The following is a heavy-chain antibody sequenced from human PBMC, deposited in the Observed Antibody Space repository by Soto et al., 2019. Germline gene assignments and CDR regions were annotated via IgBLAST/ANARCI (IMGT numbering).Heavy chain of an antibody. CDR3: VRVLGSAVVKSNYVHD. CDR1: GFTFSSYG. Sequence: EVQLVESGGGLVKPGGSLRLSCTAAGFTFSSYGMNWVRQAPGKGLEWVSFISSRSSDISHADSLKGRYTISRDNARNSMFLQRDSLRAEDTAVYDCVRVLGSAVVKSNYVHDWGKGPKVTVSS. J-gene: IGHJ6*03. D-gene: IGHD6-19*01. V-gene: IGHV3-21*01. CDR2: ISSRSSDI.